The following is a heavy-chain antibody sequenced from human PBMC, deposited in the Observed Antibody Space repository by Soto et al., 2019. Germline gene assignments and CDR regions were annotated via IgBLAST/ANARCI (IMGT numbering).Heavy chain of an antibody. CDR2: IYYSGST. CDR3: AKADYLKRKGRKINWFGP. Sequence: SETLSLTCTVSGGSISSGGYYWSWIRQHPGKGLERIGYIYYSGSTYYNPSLKSRVTISVDTSKNQFSLELSSVTAADTAVYYGAKADYLKRKGRKINWFGPWGQGTLVTVSS. V-gene: IGHV4-31*03. CDR1: GGSISSGGYY. D-gene: IGHD4-17*01. J-gene: IGHJ5*02.